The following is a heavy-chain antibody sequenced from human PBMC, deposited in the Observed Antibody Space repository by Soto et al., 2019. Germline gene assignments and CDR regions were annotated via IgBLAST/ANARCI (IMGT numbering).Heavy chain of an antibody. J-gene: IGHJ3*02. CDR1: GGSFSGYY. Sequence: SETLSLTCAVYGGSFSGYYWSWIRQPPGKGLEWIGEINHSGSTNYNPSLKSRVTISVDTSKNQFSLKLSSVTAADTAVYYCARERYYYDSSGHQNAFDIWGQGPMVTV. CDR3: ARERYYYDSSGHQNAFDI. CDR2: INHSGST. V-gene: IGHV4-34*01. D-gene: IGHD3-22*01.